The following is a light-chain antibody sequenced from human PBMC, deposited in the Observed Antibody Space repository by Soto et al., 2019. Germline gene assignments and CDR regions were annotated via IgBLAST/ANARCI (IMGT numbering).Light chain of an antibody. J-gene: IGKJ5*01. CDR1: QTVNTF. CDR3: QQYVSSPPT. Sequence: EIVLTQSPGTLSLSPGERATLSCRTSQTVNTFLAWYEQKPGRAPMLLIYGASTRAAGIPDRFSGSGSGTDLTITISRLEPEDFEVYYCQQYVSSPPTFGQGTRRDIK. V-gene: IGKV3-20*01. CDR2: GAS.